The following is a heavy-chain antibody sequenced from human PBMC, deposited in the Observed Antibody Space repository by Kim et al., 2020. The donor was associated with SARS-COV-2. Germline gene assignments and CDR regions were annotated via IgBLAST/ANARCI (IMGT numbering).Heavy chain of an antibody. Sequence: GGSLRLSCAASGFTFEHYYMSWVRQAPGKGLEWVANIMQDGSDKFYVDSVKGRFTISRENAKSSLYLQLNSLRVEDTAIYYCERVKNGATPWFDSWGLGT. V-gene: IGHV3-7*01. D-gene: IGHD1-26*01. CDR3: ERVKNGATPWFDS. J-gene: IGHJ5*01. CDR1: GFTFEHYY. CDR2: IMQDGSDK.